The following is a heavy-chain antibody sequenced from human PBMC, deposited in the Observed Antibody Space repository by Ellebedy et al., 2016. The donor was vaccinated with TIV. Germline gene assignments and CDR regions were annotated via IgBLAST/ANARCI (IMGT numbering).Heavy chain of an antibody. V-gene: IGHV3-74*03. CDR1: GFTFSSYW. CDR3: ARGGMYVSGWLGV. Sequence: GESLKISXAASGFTFSSYWMHWVRQAPGRGLVWVSRINRDGSSTTYADSVKGRFTISRDNTKNTLYLQMNSLRAEDTAVYYCARGGMYVSGWLGVWGQGTLVTVSS. CDR2: INRDGSST. D-gene: IGHD6-19*01. J-gene: IGHJ4*02.